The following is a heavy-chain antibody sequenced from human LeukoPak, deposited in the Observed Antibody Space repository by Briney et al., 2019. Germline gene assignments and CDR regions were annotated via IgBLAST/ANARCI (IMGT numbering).Heavy chain of an antibody. V-gene: IGHV1-24*01. CDR2: FDPEDDET. J-gene: IGHJ4*02. CDR1: GSRLPEIR. CDR3: ALLVESWETDYGDRPGGY. D-gene: IGHD4-17*01. Sequence: GASVKVSCTVSGSRLPEIRMFWARQTPGKGLEWMGGFDPEDDETMFAQRFKGRLTMSQDTSTDTAYMELSRLRSEDTAVYYCALLVESWETDYGDRPGGYWGQGTLVTVSS.